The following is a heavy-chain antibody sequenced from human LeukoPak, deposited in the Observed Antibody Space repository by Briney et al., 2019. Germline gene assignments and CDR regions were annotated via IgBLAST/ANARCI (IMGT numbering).Heavy chain of an antibody. Sequence: GASVKDSCKASGYTFTGYYMHWVRQAPGQGLEWMGWINPNSGGTNYGQKFQGRVTMTRDTSISTAYMELSRLRSDDTAVYYCARAEGATAWFDPWGQGTLVTVSS. J-gene: IGHJ5*02. D-gene: IGHD1-26*01. CDR2: INPNSGGT. V-gene: IGHV1-2*02. CDR3: ARAEGATAWFDP. CDR1: GYTFTGYY.